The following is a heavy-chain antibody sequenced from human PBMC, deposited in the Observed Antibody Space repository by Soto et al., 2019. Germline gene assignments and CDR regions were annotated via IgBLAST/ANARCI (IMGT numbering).Heavy chain of an antibody. CDR3: VRDEISSAGLDR. J-gene: IGHJ5*02. CDR1: GYTFIRYG. Sequence: ASVKVSCKASGYTFIRYGISWVRQAPGQGLEWMGWISTHNGNTYYAQNFQGRVTMTSDTPTSTAYMELRSLGSDDTAFYYCVRDEISSAGLDRWGQGTLVTVSS. CDR2: ISTHNGNT. V-gene: IGHV1-18*01.